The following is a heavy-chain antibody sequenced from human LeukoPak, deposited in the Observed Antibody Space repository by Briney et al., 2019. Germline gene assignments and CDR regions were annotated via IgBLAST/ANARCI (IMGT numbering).Heavy chain of an antibody. J-gene: IGHJ6*03. Sequence: ASVKVSCKSSGGTLSGFGISWVRQAPGQGPEWMGGIILRFGTVNYPQKFQGRVTITADESTNTAYMEMSSLKSEDTAIYYCARGKPASGSFYKDQYHYMDVWGKGTAVTISS. CDR2: IILRFGTV. D-gene: IGHD1-26*01. CDR1: GGTLSGFG. V-gene: IGHV1-69*13. CDR3: ARGKPASGSFYKDQYHYMDV.